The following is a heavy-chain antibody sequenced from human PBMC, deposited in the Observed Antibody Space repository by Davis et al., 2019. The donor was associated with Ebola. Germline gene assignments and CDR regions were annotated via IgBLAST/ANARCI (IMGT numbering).Heavy chain of an antibody. J-gene: IGHJ6*03. D-gene: IGHD3-3*01. CDR3: ARDAHPSDSFWSGYYDDYYYYYMDV. V-gene: IGHV4-59*01. CDR1: GGSISSYY. CDR2: IYYSGST. Sequence: PSETLSLTCTVSGGSISSYYWSWIRQPPGKGLEWIGYIYYSGSTNYNPSLKSRVTISVDTSKNQFSLKLSSVTAADTAVYYCARDAHPSDSFWSGYYDDYYYYYMDVWGKGTTVTVSS.